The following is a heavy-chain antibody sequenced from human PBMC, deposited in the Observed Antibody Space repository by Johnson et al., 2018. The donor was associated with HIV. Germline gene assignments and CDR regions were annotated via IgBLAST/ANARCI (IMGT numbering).Heavy chain of an antibody. CDR2: ISYDGSNK. CDR3: AKCVYSSSSWMLFDI. V-gene: IGHV3-30-3*02. CDR1: GFTFSSYA. J-gene: IGHJ3*02. Sequence: QVQLVESRGGVVQPGGSLRLSCAASGFTFSSYAMHWVRQAPGKGLEWVAVISYDGSNKYYADSVKGRFTISRDNSKNTLYLQINSLRAEDTAVYYCAKCVYSSSSWMLFDIWGQGTMVTVSS. D-gene: IGHD6-6*01.